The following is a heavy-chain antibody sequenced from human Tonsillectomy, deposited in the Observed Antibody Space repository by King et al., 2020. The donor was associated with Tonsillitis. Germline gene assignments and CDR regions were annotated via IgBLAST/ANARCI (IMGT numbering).Heavy chain of an antibody. J-gene: IGHJ4*02. CDR3: AREVGGFIDY. V-gene: IGHV4-30-2*01. D-gene: IGHD2-15*01. CDR1: GGSINSGGYS. Sequence: QLQESGSGLVKPSQTLSLTCAVSGGSINSGGYSWSWIRQPPGKGLEWIGYIYHSGTTYYNPSLKSRVTISIDRSKSQFSLSLSSVTAADTAVYYCAREVGGFIDYWGQGILVTVSP. CDR2: IYHSGTT.